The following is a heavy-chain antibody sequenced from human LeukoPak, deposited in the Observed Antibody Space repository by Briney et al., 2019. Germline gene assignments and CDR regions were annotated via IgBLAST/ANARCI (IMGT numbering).Heavy chain of an antibody. J-gene: IGHJ4*02. CDR3: AKDIDSSGWYDFDY. CDR2: ISYDGSNK. CDR1: GFTFSSYG. V-gene: IGHV3-30*18. D-gene: IGHD6-19*01. Sequence: PGGSLRLSCAASGFTFSSYGMYWVRQAPGKGLEGVAVISYDGSNKYYADSVKGRFTISRDNSKNTLYLQMNSLRAEDTAVYYCAKDIDSSGWYDFDYWGQGTLVTVSS.